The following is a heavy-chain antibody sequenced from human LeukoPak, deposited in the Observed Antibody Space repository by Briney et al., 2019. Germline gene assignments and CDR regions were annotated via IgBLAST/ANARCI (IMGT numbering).Heavy chain of an antibody. J-gene: IGHJ3*02. Sequence: GGSLRLSCAASGFTFSSYWMHWVRQAPGKGLVWVSRINTDGSSTSYADSVKGRFTISRDNSKNTLYLQMNSLRAEDTAVYYCARGVSRIYDAFDIWGRGTMVTVSS. CDR3: ARGVSRIYDAFDI. D-gene: IGHD6-6*01. CDR1: GFTFSSYW. CDR2: INTDGSST. V-gene: IGHV3-74*01.